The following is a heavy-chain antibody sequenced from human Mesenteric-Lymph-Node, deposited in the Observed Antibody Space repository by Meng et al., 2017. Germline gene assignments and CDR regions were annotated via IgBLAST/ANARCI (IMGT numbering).Heavy chain of an antibody. CDR2: ISAYNGNT. Sequence: GESLKISCKGSGYTFTSYGISWVRQAPGQGLEWMGWISAYNGNTNYAQKLQGRVTMTTDTSTSTAYMELRSLRSDDTAVYYCARDLRAHYNYGGNSFLGYWGQGTLVTVSS. V-gene: IGHV1-18*01. CDR1: GYTFTSYG. D-gene: IGHD4-23*01. CDR3: ARDLRAHYNYGGNSFLGY. J-gene: IGHJ4*02.